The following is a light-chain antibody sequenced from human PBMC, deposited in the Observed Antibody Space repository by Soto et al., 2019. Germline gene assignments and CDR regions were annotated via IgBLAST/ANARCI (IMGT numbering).Light chain of an antibody. Sequence: SVLTQPPSISAAPGQQVTISCRGSSSNIGNNYVSWYQQLPGAAPKLLIYEDHKRPSGIPDRFSGSKSGTSATLGISGLQTEDEADYYCGWWGRGGTFGTGTKVSVL. CDR2: EDH. CDR3: GWWGRGGT. J-gene: IGLJ1*01. V-gene: IGLV1-51*02. CDR1: SSNIGNNY.